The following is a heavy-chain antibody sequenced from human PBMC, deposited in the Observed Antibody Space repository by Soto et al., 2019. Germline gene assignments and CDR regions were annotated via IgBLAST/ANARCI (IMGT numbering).Heavy chain of an antibody. Sequence: QVQLQESGPGLVKPSQTLSLTCTVSGGSISSGGYYWSWIRQRPGKGLEWIGYIYYSGSTYYNPSPKRRVTISVDTSKNQSSLKLSSVTAADTAVYYCARVAVYCSSTSCYQVNWFDPWGQGTLVTVSS. CDR2: IYYSGST. CDR1: GGSISSGGYY. D-gene: IGHD2-2*01. J-gene: IGHJ5*02. CDR3: ARVAVYCSSTSCYQVNWFDP. V-gene: IGHV4-31*03.